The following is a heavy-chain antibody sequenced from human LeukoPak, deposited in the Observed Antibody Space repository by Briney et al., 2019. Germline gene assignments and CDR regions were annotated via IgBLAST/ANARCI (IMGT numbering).Heavy chain of an antibody. J-gene: IGHJ4*02. Sequence: PGGSLRLSCAASGFTFSSYAMHWVRQAPGKGLEWVAVISYDGSNKYYADSVKGRFTISRDNAKNSLYLQMNSLRAEDTALYYCAKDTSSSWYGLIDYWGQGTLVTVSS. CDR1: GFTFSSYA. V-gene: IGHV3-30-3*01. CDR2: ISYDGSNK. CDR3: AKDTSSSWYGLIDY. D-gene: IGHD6-13*01.